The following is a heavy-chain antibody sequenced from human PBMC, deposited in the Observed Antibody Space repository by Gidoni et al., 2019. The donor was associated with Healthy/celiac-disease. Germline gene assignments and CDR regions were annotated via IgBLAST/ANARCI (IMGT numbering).Heavy chain of an antibody. D-gene: IGHD3-3*01. CDR1: GFTFSSYA. Sequence: EVQLLESGGGLVQPGGSLRLSCAASGFTFSSYAMSWVRQAPGKGLEWVSAISGSGGSTYYADSVKGRFTISRDNSKNTLYLQMNSLRAEDTAVYYCAKGITIFGVVTFPFDYWGQGTLVTVSS. CDR2: ISGSGGST. CDR3: AKGITIFGVVTFPFDY. J-gene: IGHJ4*02. V-gene: IGHV3-23*01.